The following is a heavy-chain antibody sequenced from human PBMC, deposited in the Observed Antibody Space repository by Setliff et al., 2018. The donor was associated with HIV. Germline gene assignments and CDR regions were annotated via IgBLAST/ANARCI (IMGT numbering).Heavy chain of an antibody. CDR2: IKSKSDGGAV. J-gene: IGHJ4*02. CDR1: GFNFNTYS. CDR3: TTYSSVYYHSDC. D-gene: IGHD3-22*01. V-gene: IGHV3-15*06. Sequence: GGSLRLSCAASGFNFNTYSMSWVRQAPGKGLEWVGRIKSKSDGGAVHYAAPVKGRFTISRDDSQDTLYLEMNSLTNEDTAMYYCTTYSSVYYHSDCWGQGTLVTVSS.